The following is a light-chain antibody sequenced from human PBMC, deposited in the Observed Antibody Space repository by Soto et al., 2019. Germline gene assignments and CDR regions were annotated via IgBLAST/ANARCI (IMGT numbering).Light chain of an antibody. CDR2: AAS. Sequence: DSQMTQSPSSLSASVGDTVTITCRASQDISNYLAWYQQKPGRVPKVLIYAASTLQSGVPSRFSAIGSGTYCTLTISSLQPEDVATYYCQKYNRAPLTFGGGTKVEIK. CDR3: QKYNRAPLT. CDR1: QDISNY. J-gene: IGKJ4*01. V-gene: IGKV1-27*01.